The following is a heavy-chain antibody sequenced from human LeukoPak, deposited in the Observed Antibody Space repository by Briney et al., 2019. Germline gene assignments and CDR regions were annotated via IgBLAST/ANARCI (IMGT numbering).Heavy chain of an antibody. V-gene: IGHV1-2*02. D-gene: IGHD6-25*01. CDR3: ARETATGNDAFDI. Sequence: ASVKVSCKASGYTFTGYYMHWVRQAPGQGLEWMGWINPNSGGTNYAQKFQGRVTMTRDTSISTAYMELSRLRSDDTAVYYCARETATGNDAFDIWGQGTMVTVSS. CDR1: GYTFTGYY. J-gene: IGHJ3*02. CDR2: INPNSGGT.